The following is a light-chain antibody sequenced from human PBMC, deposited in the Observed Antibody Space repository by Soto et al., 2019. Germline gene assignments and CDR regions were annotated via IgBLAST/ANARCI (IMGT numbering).Light chain of an antibody. J-gene: IGKJ2*01. V-gene: IGKV3-20*01. CDR3: QQYGSSPPMYT. CDR2: GAS. Sequence: EIVLTQSPCTLSLSPGERATLSCRASQSVTSNYLAWYQQKPGQAPRLLIYGASSRATGIPDRFSGSGSGTDLTLTISRLEPEDFAVSYCQQYGSSPPMYTFGQGTKLEIK. CDR1: QSVTSNY.